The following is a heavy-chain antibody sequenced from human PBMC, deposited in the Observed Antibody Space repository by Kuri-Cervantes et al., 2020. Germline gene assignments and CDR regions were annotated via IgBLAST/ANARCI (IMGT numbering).Heavy chain of an antibody. CDR1: GFTFSSYG. V-gene: IGHV3-30*18. J-gene: IGHJ6*02. Sequence: GGSVRLSCAASGFTFSSYGMHWVRQAPGKGLEWVAVISYDGSNKYYADSVKCRFTISRDNSKTTLYLQMNSLRAEDTAVYYCAKSDYYDFWRYHYGMDVWGQGTTVTVSS. CDR3: AKSDYYDFWRYHYGMDV. D-gene: IGHD3-3*01. CDR2: ISYDGSNK.